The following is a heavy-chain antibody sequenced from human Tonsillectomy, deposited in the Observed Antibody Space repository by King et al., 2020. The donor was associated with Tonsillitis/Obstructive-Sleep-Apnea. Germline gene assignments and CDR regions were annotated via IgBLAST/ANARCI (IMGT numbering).Heavy chain of an antibody. V-gene: IGHV4-34*01. CDR3: ARWDDSRGANGMGV. CDR1: GGSFSGYY. CDR2: IDHSGST. Sequence: VQLQQWGAGLLKPSETLSLTCAVYGGSFSGYYWSWIRQTPGKGLEWIGEIDHSGSTKFNPSLRSRVTISVDVSKSQFSLKLTSVTAADTAVYYCARWDDSRGANGMGVWGQGTTVTVSS. J-gene: IGHJ6*02. D-gene: IGHD1-26*01.